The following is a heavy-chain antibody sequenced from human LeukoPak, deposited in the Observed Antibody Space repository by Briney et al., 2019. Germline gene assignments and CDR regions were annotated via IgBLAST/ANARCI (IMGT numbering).Heavy chain of an antibody. Sequence: KASETLSLTCSVSGDSISNYYWSWIRQPAEKGLEWIGRIYTSGSTNYNPSLKSRVTMSVDTSKSQISLKLSSVTAADMAVYYCARTIAHSGAYHYYYYMDVWGKGTTVTVSS. J-gene: IGHJ6*03. CDR3: ARTIAHSGAYHYYYYMDV. V-gene: IGHV4-4*07. CDR2: IYTSGST. D-gene: IGHD3-10*01. CDR1: GDSISNYY.